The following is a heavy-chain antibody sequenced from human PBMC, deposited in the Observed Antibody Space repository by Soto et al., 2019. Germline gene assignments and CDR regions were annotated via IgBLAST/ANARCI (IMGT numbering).Heavy chain of an antibody. CDR3: ARRFTMYGDFDY. CDR2: IYPGDSDT. CDR1: GYSFIDYW. D-gene: IGHD3-10*02. Sequence: PGESLKISCKGSGYSFIDYWIGWVRQLPGKGLEWMGVIYPGDSDTRYSPSFQGHVTISADKSISTAYLQWSTLKASDTAMYYCARRFTMYGDFDYWGQGTLVTVSS. V-gene: IGHV5-51*01. J-gene: IGHJ4*02.